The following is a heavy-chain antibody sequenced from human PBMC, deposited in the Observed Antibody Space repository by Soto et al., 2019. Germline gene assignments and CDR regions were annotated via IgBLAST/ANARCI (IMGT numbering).Heavy chain of an antibody. CDR1: GYTFTSYG. CDR2: ISAYNGNT. CDR3: ARDLYWSGGSCYGNLFDP. Sequence: ASVKVSCKASGYTFTSYGISWVRQAPGQGLEWMGWISAYNGNTNYAQKLQGRVTMTTDTSTSTAYMELRSLRSDDTAVYYCARDLYWSGGSCYGNLFDPWGQGTLVTVSS. D-gene: IGHD2-15*01. J-gene: IGHJ5*02. V-gene: IGHV1-18*01.